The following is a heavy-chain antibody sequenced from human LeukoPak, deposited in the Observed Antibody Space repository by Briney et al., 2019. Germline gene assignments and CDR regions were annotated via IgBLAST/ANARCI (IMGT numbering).Heavy chain of an antibody. J-gene: IGHJ4*02. V-gene: IGHV3-7*01. CDR1: GFTFSSYW. CDR3: ARDTQYYDSSGYYLGDY. Sequence: QSGGSLRLSCAASGFTFSSYWMSWVRQAPGKGLEWVANIKQDGSEKYYVDSVKGRFTISRDNAKNSLYLQMSSLRAEDTAVYYCARDTQYYDSSGYYLGDYWGQGTLVTVSS. D-gene: IGHD3-22*01. CDR2: IKQDGSEK.